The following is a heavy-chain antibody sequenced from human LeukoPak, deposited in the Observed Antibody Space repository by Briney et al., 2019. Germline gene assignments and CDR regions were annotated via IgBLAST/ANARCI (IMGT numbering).Heavy chain of an antibody. D-gene: IGHD3-10*01. CDR1: GGSISSSSYY. V-gene: IGHV4-39*07. CDR2: IYYSGST. CDR3: ARVSGSHYYYGMDV. Sequence: PSETLSLTCTVSGGSISSSSYYWGWIRQPPGKGLEWIGSIYYSGSTYYNPSLKSRVTISVDTSKNQFSLKLSSVTAADTAVYYCARVSGSHYYYGMDVWGQGTTVTVSS. J-gene: IGHJ6*02.